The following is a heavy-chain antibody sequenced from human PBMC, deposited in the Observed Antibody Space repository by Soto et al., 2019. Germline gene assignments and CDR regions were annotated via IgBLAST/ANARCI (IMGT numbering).Heavy chain of an antibody. CDR2: ISDDGSTA. Sequence: GGSLRLSCSVSGFTFSAYWMHWVRQVPGKGLTWVSRISDDGSTATYADSVKGRFVISRDNGKNSLYLEMNTLRADDSGLYYCARGPRVSSTGTGAHWGRGTLVTVS. V-gene: IGHV3-74*01. CDR1: GFTFSAYW. J-gene: IGHJ4*02. D-gene: IGHD1-1*01. CDR3: ARGPRVSSTGTGAH.